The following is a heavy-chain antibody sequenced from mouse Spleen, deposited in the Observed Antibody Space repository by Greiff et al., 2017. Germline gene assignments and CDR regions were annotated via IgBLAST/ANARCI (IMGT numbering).Heavy chain of an antibody. Sequence: EVQLQQSGPELVKPGASVKISCKASGYSFTGYYMHWVKQSHVKSLEWIGRINPYNGATSYNQNFKDKASLTVDKSSSTAYMELHSLTSEDSAVYYCARGKGITTATSLFDYWGQGTTLTVSS. CDR3: ARGKGITTATSLFDY. J-gene: IGHJ2*01. CDR2: INPYNGAT. V-gene: IGHV1-31*01. CDR1: GYSFTGYY. D-gene: IGHD1-2*01.